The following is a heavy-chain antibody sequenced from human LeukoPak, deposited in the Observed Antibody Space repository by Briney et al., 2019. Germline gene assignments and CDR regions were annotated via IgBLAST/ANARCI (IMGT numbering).Heavy chain of an antibody. CDR3: ARGPDFWSGHPNWFDP. V-gene: IGHV1-2*06. J-gene: IGHJ5*02. Sequence: WASVKLSCKASGYTFSGYYMHWVRQAPGQGLEWMGQITPHSGHTNYADNFQDRVIMTRDTSISTAYIELSRLRSDGAAVYYCARGPDFWSGHPNWFDPWGEGTLVTVSS. CDR2: ITPHSGHT. CDR1: GYTFSGYY. D-gene: IGHD3-3*01.